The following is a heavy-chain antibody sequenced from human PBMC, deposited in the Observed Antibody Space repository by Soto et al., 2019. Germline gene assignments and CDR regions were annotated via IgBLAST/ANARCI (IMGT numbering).Heavy chain of an antibody. CDR2: ISGSGGST. CDR3: AKSLRFLEWLLLRDGMDV. CDR1: GFTFSSYA. J-gene: IGHJ6*02. Sequence: GGSLRLSCAASGFTFSSYAMSWVRQAPGKGLEWVSAISGSGGSTYYADSVKGRFTISRDNSKNTLYLQMNSLRAEDTAVYYCAKSLRFLEWLLLRDGMDVWGQGTTVTVSS. D-gene: IGHD3-3*01. V-gene: IGHV3-23*01.